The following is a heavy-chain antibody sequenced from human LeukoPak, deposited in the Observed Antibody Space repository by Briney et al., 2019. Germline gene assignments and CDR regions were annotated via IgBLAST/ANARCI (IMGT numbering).Heavy chain of an antibody. CDR3: ATWDISGAYRAFHI. J-gene: IGHJ3*02. Sequence: ASVKVSCKASGYTFTSYGINWVRQATGQGLEWMGWMDPNSGNTGYAQKFQGRVTMTRNTSINTAYMELSSLRSEDTAVYYCATWDISGAYRAFHIWGQGTVVTVSS. D-gene: IGHD1-26*01. CDR2: MDPNSGNT. V-gene: IGHV1-8*01. CDR1: GYTFTSYG.